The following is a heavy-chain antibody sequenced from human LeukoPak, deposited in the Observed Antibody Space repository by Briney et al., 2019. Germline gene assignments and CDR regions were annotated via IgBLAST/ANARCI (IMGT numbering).Heavy chain of an antibody. D-gene: IGHD3-22*01. CDR2: IYTSGST. V-gene: IGHV4-4*07. CDR1: GGSISSYY. CDR3: ARVTGYMIEDYFDY. J-gene: IGHJ4*02. Sequence: SETLSLTCTVSGGSISSYYWSWIRQPAGKGLEWIGCIYTSGSTTYNPSLKSRVTMSVDTSKNQFSLKLSSVTAADTAVYYCARVTGYMIEDYFDYWGQGTLVTVSS.